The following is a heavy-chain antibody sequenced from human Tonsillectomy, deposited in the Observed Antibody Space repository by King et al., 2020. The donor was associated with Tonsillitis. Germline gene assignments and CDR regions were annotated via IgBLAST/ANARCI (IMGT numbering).Heavy chain of an antibody. Sequence: VQLVESGGGVVQPGRSLRLSCAASGFTFGSFGMHWVRQAPGKGLEWVAVISYDGGNKYYADSVKGRFTISRDNSKNTLYLQLNSLRTEDTAVYYCAKDFAEMATIIPDNWGQGTLVTVSS. D-gene: IGHD5-24*01. CDR2: ISYDGGNK. CDR3: AKDFAEMATIIPDN. CDR1: GFTFGSFG. J-gene: IGHJ4*02. V-gene: IGHV3-30*18.